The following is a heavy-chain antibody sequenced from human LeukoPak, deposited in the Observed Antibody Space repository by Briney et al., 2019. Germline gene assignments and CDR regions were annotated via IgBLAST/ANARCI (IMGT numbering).Heavy chain of an antibody. V-gene: IGHV3-33*01. J-gene: IGHJ4*02. Sequence: QPGRSLRLSCAASGFTFSSYGMHWVRQAPGKGLEWVAVIWYDGSNKYYADSVKGRFTISRDNSRNSLFLQMNSLRAEDTAVYYCVREGDSNHFDYWGRGILVTVSS. CDR1: GFTFSSYG. CDR3: VREGDSNHFDY. CDR2: IWYDGSNK. D-gene: IGHD2-21*01.